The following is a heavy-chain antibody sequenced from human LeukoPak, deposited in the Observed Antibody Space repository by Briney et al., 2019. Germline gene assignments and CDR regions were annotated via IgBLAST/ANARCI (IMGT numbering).Heavy chain of an antibody. CDR1: GYTFTGYY. CDR2: INPNSGGT. CDR3: GRGNKSFDP. Sequence: GASVKVSCKASGYTFTGYYMHWVRQAPGQGLEWMGWINPNSGGTNYAQKFQGRVTMTKDTSTSAAYMELNKLTSDDTAVYYCGRGNKSFDPWGQGTLVTVSS. J-gene: IGHJ5*02. V-gene: IGHV1-2*02.